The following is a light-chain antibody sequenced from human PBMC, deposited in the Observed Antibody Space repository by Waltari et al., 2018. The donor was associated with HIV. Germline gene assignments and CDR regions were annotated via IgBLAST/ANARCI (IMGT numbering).Light chain of an antibody. CDR1: SSNIGNNY. J-gene: IGLJ3*02. V-gene: IGLV1-51*01. Sequence: QSVLTQPPSVSAAPGQTVTISCSGSSSNIGNNYVSWYQQVTGAAPKLVLYDNNEGPSGIRDRVSGSNSGTSATLDITGRQPGDEADYYCGTWDSGKNVWVFGGGTKLTVL. CDR3: GTWDSGKNVWV. CDR2: DNN.